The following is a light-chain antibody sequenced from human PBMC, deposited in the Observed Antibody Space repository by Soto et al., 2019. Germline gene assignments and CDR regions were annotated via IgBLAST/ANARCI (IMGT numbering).Light chain of an antibody. J-gene: IGLJ1*01. CDR3: GSWDRRLSDYV. Sequence: QSWLTQPPSVSAAPRQSVTSSCSVSSSNIGCTSVSWYQQLPGTAPKLRIYDDDKRPLGIPDRFSGSKYVTSATLGITGFKTGDEADYYCGSWDRRLSDYVFGTGTKVNVL. CDR2: DDD. V-gene: IGLV1-51*01. CDR1: SSNIGCTS.